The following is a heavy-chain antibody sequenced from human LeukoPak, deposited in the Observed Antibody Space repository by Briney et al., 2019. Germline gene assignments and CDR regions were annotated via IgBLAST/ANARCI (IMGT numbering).Heavy chain of an antibody. Sequence: PSETLSLTCTVSGGSISSGGYYWSWIRQHPGKGLEWIGYIYYSGSTYYNPSLKNRVTISVDTSKNQFSLKLSSVTAADTAVYYCARTLSTVTNWAFGAFDIWGQGTMVTVSS. CDR3: ARTLSTVTNWAFGAFDI. D-gene: IGHD4-17*01. CDR2: IYYSGST. V-gene: IGHV4-31*03. J-gene: IGHJ3*02. CDR1: GGSISSGGYY.